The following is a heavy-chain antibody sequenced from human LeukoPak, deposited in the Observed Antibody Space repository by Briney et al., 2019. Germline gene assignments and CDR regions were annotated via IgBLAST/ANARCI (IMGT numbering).Heavy chain of an antibody. CDR3: ARDLLSAFSYYYGSGSFDY. Sequence: PSETLSLTCTVSGCSISSSSYYWGWMRQPPGKGLEWIVSSYYSGSTYYNPSLKSRVTISVDTSKNQFSLKLSSVTAADTAVYYCARDLLSAFSYYYGSGSFDYWGQGTLVTVSS. CDR2: SYYSGST. V-gene: IGHV4-39*07. CDR1: GCSISSSSYY. D-gene: IGHD3-10*01. J-gene: IGHJ4*02.